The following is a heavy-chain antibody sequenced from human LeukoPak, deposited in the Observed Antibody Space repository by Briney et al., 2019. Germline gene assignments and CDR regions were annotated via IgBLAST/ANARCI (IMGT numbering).Heavy chain of an antibody. CDR3: TTGRCSGGSCYSGCY. J-gene: IGHJ4*02. CDR1: GFTFSNAW. CDR2: IKSKTDGGAT. D-gene: IGHD2-15*01. Sequence: GGSLRLSCAASGFTFSNAWMSWVRQAPGKGLEWVGRIKSKTDGGATDYAAPVKGRFTISRDDSKNTLYLQMNSLKTEDTAVYYCTTGRCSGGSCYSGCYWGQGTLVTVSS. V-gene: IGHV3-15*01.